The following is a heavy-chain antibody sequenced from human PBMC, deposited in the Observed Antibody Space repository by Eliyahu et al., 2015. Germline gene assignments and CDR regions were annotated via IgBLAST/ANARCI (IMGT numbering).Heavy chain of an antibody. Sequence: EGXLVESGXGLVQPGGXLRLSCAXSGFTFSDYWXTWVRQAPGKGLEWVANIRQDGSEKYYVDSVKGRFTISRDNAKNSLYLQMNSLRAEDTAVYYCARFRTWGQGALVTVSS. CDR2: IRQDGSEK. D-gene: IGHD3/OR15-3a*01. J-gene: IGHJ4*02. CDR1: GFTFSDYW. V-gene: IGHV3-7*01. CDR3: ARFRT.